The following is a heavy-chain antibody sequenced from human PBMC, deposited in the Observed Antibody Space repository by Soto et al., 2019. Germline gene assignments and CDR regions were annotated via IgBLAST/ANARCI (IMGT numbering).Heavy chain of an antibody. J-gene: IGHJ6*02. Sequence: ESLSLTCAVYGGSFSGYYWSWIRQPPGKGLEWIGEINHSGSTNYNPSLKSRVTISVDTSKNQFSLKLSSVTAADTAVYYCARGRGRVTTYYYAGMDVWGQGTTVTVSS. D-gene: IGHD4-4*01. CDR3: ARGRGRVTTYYYAGMDV. CDR1: GGSFSGYY. V-gene: IGHV4-34*01. CDR2: INHSGST.